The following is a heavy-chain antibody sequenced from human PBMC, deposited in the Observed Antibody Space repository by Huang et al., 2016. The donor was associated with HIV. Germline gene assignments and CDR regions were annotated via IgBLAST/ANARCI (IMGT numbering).Heavy chain of an antibody. D-gene: IGHD1-26*01. CDR3: AVDAVGITGALDI. CDR1: GNSLSELS. Sequence: QVQLLQSGTEVKKPGASVKVSCKVSGNSLSELSMHWVRQAPGKGLEWVGGLDPEEGEPGDAQMFKGRITMTEDTATDTAYMELSSLRSEDTATYYCAVDAVGITGALDIWGQGTMVTVSA. J-gene: IGHJ3*02. V-gene: IGHV1-24*01. CDR2: LDPEEGEP.